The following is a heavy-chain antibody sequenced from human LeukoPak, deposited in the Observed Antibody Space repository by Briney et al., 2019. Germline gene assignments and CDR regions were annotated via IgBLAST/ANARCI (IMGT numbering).Heavy chain of an antibody. J-gene: IGHJ4*02. V-gene: IGHV1-8*03. CDR3: ARGPPQVAGTTKKYYFDY. Sequence: GASVKVSCKASGYTFTSYDINWVRQATGQGLEWMGWMNPNSGNTGYAQKFQGRVTITRNTSISTAYMELSSLRSEDTAVYYCARGPPQVAGTTKKYYFDYWGQGTLVTVSS. CDR2: MNPNSGNT. D-gene: IGHD6-19*01. CDR1: GYTFTSYD.